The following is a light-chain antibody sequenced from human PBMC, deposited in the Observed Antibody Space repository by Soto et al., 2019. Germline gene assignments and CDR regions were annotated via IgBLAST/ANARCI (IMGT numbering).Light chain of an antibody. CDR3: CSYTSSNTLI. CDR1: SSDVGSYNL. Sequence: QSALTQTSSVSGSPGQSITISCTGTSSDVGSYNLVSWYQHHPGKAPKLMIYEVNKRPSGISNRFSGSKSGNTASLTISGLQAEDEADYYCCSYTSSNTLIFGGGTKVTVL. J-gene: IGLJ2*01. V-gene: IGLV2-23*02. CDR2: EVN.